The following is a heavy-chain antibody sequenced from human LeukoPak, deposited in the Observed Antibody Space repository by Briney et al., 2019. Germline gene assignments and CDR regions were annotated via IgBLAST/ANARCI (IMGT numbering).Heavy chain of an antibody. D-gene: IGHD2-21*01. J-gene: IGHJ4*02. CDR2: ISGSGGST. CDR3: AKDGENFGDY. CDR1: DFTVSSNY. Sequence: GGSLRLSCAASDFTVSSNYMSWVRQAPGKGPEWVSAISGSGGSTYYADSVKGRFTISRDNSKNTLYLQMNSLRAEDTAIYYCAKDGENFGDYWGQGTLVTVSS. V-gene: IGHV3-23*01.